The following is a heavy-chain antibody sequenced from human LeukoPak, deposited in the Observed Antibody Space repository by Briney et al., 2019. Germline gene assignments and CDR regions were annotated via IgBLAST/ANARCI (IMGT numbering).Heavy chain of an antibody. CDR1: GASISHYY. CDR2: VHTGGGS. Sequence: SETLSLTCTVSGASISHYYWSWIRQTPERGLEGMGHVHTGGGSTYYPSLKTRLTMSTDTARSQLSLKLTSVTAADTAVYFCARLGSYHDFWGQGALVTVSS. V-gene: IGHV4-4*09. CDR3: ARLGSYHDF. D-gene: IGHD1-26*01. J-gene: IGHJ4*02.